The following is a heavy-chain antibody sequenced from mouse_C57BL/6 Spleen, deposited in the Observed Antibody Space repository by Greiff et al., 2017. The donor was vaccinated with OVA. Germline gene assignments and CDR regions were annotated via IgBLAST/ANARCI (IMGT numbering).Heavy chain of an antibody. Sequence: EVQGVESGGGLVKPGGSLKLSCAASGFTFSSYAMSWVRQTPEKRLEWVANISDGGSYTYSPDNVKGRFTISRDNAKNNLYLQMSHLKSEDTAMYYCARGDDGYYGGAMDYWGQGTSVTVSS. CDR3: ARGDDGYYGGAMDY. CDR1: GFTFSSYA. J-gene: IGHJ4*01. D-gene: IGHD2-3*01. V-gene: IGHV5-4*01. CDR2: ISDGGSYT.